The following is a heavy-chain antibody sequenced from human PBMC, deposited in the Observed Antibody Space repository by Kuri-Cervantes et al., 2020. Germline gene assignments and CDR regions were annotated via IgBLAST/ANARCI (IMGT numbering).Heavy chain of an antibody. Sequence: GESLKISCAASGFTFSNYAMSWVRQAPGKGLEWVSGISSSGGSTYYGDSVKGRFTVSRDDSKNTLHLQMNSLRAEDTALYYCAKAHYASSWYPLFDYWGQGTLVTVSS. CDR1: GFTFSNYA. CDR2: ISSSGGST. J-gene: IGHJ4*02. CDR3: AKAHYASSWYPLFDY. V-gene: IGHV3-23*01. D-gene: IGHD6-13*01.